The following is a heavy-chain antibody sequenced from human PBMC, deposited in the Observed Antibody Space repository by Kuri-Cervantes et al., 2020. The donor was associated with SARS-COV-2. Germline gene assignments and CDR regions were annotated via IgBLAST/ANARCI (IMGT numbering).Heavy chain of an antibody. V-gene: IGHV3-48*02. J-gene: IGHJ5*02. Sequence: LSLTCAASGFTFSRYAINWVRQAPGKGLEWISYISGSSSTKYYPDSVKGRFTISRDNAKNSLYLQMNSLSDEYTAVYYCAREGTGMVGLDLWGQGTQVTVSS. CDR3: AREGTGMVGLDL. CDR1: GFTFSRYA. D-gene: IGHD5-18*01. CDR2: ISGSSSTK.